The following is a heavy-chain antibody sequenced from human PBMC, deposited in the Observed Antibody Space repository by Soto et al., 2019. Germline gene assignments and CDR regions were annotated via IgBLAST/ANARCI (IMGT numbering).Heavy chain of an antibody. D-gene: IGHD7-27*01. CDR3: ASQLGIWYPFDY. V-gene: IGHV1-3*01. CDR2: INAGNGNT. CDR1: GYTLTSYA. Sequence: ASVKVSCKASGYTLTSYAMHWVRQAPGQRLEWMGWINAGNGNTKYSQKFQGRVTITRDTSASTAYMELSSLRSEDMAVYYCASQLGIWYPFDYWGQGTLVTVSS. J-gene: IGHJ4*02.